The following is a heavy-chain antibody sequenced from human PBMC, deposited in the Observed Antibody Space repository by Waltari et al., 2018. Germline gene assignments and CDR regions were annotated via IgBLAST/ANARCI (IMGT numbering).Heavy chain of an antibody. CDR2: IIPILGTA. Sequence: QVQLVQSGAEVKKPGSSVKVSCKASGGTFSSYAISWVRQAPGQGLEWMGWIIPILGTANYAQKFQGRVTITADESTSTAYMELSSLRSEDTAVYYCASYSSSSSPFDYWGQGTLVTVSS. V-gene: IGHV1-69*01. J-gene: IGHJ4*02. CDR3: ASYSSSSSPFDY. D-gene: IGHD6-6*01. CDR1: GGTFSSYA.